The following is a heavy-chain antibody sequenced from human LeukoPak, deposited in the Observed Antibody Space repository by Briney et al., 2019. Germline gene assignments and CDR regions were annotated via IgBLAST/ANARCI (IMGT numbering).Heavy chain of an antibody. J-gene: IGHJ3*02. CDR3: ARGAGGGNYHDAFDI. V-gene: IGHV3-21*01. CDR2: ISSSSSYI. D-gene: IGHD1-26*01. CDR1: GFTFSSYS. Sequence: SGGSLRLSCAASGFTFSSYSINWVRQAPGKGLEWVSSISSSSSYIYYADSVKGRFTISRDNAKNSLHLQMNSLRAEDTAVYYCARGAGGGNYHDAFDIWGQGTMVTVSS.